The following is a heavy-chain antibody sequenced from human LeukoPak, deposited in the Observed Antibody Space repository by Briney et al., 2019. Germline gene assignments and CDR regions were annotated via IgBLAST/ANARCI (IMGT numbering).Heavy chain of an antibody. J-gene: IGHJ3*02. CDR1: GFTFSSYG. D-gene: IGHD3-3*01. V-gene: IGHV3-30*02. Sequence: RTGGSLRLSCAASGFTFSSYGMHWVRQAPGKGLEWVAFIRYDGSNKYYADSVKGRFTISRDNSKNTLYLQMNSLRAEDTAVYYCAKGEKICDAFDIWGQGTMVTVSS. CDR2: IRYDGSNK. CDR3: AKGEKICDAFDI.